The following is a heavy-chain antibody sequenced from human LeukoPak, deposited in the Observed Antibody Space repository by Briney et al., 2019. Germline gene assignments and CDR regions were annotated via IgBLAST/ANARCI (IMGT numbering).Heavy chain of an antibody. J-gene: IGHJ4*02. Sequence: PGGSLRLSCAASEFTFSSYSMSWVRKAPGKGLEWVSSITGGGGSTYFADSVKDRFTISRDNSRNTLYLQLNSLRAEDTAVYYCAKSPYYDASGYNREYYFDCWGQGTLVTVSS. CDR3: AKSPYYDASGYNREYYFDC. CDR2: ITGGGGST. V-gene: IGHV3-23*01. D-gene: IGHD3-22*01. CDR1: EFTFSSYS.